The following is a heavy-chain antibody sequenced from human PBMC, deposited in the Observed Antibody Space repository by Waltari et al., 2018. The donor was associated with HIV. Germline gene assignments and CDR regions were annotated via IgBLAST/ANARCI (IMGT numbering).Heavy chain of an antibody. D-gene: IGHD2-21*01. CDR1: GFSLQTYGMS. CDR2: IDWDDDK. CDR3: VRLNDNLYYFDS. J-gene: IGHJ4*02. Sequence: QVTLRESGPALVKPTQTLTLTCTLSGFSLQTYGMSVSWIRQAPGKALEWVARIDWDDDKYYMTSLKTRLTISTDISKSQVVLTLTNVDPVDAGTYYCVRLNDNLYYFDSWGQGTQVTVSS. V-gene: IGHV2-70*13.